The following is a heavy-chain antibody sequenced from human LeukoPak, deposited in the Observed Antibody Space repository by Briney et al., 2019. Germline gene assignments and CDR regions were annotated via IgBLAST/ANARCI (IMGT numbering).Heavy chain of an antibody. Sequence: GGSLRLSCAASGFTVSSSYMSWVRQAPGKGLEWVSVIYSGGSTYYADSVKGRFTISRDNSKNTLYLQMNSLRAEDTAVYYCARGVPTYYYGSSGEKPLHYFDYWGQGTLVTVSS. CDR2: IYSGGST. D-gene: IGHD3-22*01. V-gene: IGHV3-66*01. J-gene: IGHJ4*02. CDR3: ARGVPTYYYGSSGEKPLHYFDY. CDR1: GFTVSSSY.